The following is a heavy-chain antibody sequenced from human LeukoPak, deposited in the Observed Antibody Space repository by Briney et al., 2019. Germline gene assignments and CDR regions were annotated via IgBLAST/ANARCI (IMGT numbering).Heavy chain of an antibody. V-gene: IGHV4-59*01. CDR3: ARAGVEYYYGSGSKRGGAFDI. CDR2: IYYSGST. Sequence: PSETLSLTCTVSGGSISSYYWSWIRQPPGKGLEWTGYIYYSGSTNYNPSLKSRVTISVDTSKNQFTLKLSSVTAADTAVYYCARAGVEYYYGSGSKRGGAFDIWGQGTMVTVSS. D-gene: IGHD3-10*01. CDR1: GGSISSYY. J-gene: IGHJ3*02.